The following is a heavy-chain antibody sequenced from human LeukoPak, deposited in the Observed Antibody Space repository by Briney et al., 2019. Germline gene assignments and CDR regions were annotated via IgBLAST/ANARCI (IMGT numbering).Heavy chain of an antibody. CDR3: ARGQTGYYYYAMDV. Sequence: GASVKASCKASGYTFTSYDINWVRQATGQGLEWMGWMNPNSGNTGYAQKFQGRVTMTRNTSISTAYMELSSLRSEDTAVYYCARGQTGYYYYAMDVWGQGATVTVSS. CDR2: MNPNSGNT. V-gene: IGHV1-8*01. J-gene: IGHJ6*02. CDR1: GYTFTSYD.